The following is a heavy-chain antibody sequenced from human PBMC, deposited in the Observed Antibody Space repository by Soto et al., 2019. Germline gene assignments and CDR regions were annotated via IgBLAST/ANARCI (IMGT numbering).Heavy chain of an antibody. CDR1: GGSISSSSYY. Sequence: SETLSLTCTVSGGSISSSSYYWGWIRQPPGKGLEWIGSIYYSGSTYYNPSLKSRVTISVDTSKNQFSLKLSSVTAADTAVYYCARHSGFWSANNWFDPWGQGTLVTVSS. CDR3: ARHSGFWSANNWFDP. J-gene: IGHJ5*02. V-gene: IGHV4-39*01. CDR2: IYYSGST. D-gene: IGHD3-3*01.